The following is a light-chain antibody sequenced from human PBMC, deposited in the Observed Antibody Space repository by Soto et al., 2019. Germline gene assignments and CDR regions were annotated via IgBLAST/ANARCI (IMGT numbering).Light chain of an antibody. V-gene: IGLV2-23*01. CDR3: CSYAASNTHV. CDR2: EAN. CDR1: SSDIGNYDL. Sequence: QSALTQPASVSGSPGQSITISCTGTSSDIGNYDLVSWYQQHPGKAPKLMIYEANTRPSGVSSRFSGSKSGNIASLTISGLQAEDQADYSCCSYAASNTHVFGTGTKVTAL. J-gene: IGLJ1*01.